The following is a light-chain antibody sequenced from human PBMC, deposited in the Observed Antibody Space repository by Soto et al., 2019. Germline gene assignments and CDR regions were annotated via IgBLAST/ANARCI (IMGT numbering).Light chain of an antibody. CDR3: QQYEPYLKT. CDR2: DAS. V-gene: IGKV1-5*01. J-gene: IGKJ1*01. CDR1: QSMNRW. Sequence: DIQMTQSPSTQSAFVGERFTITCRASQSMNRWLAWCPQRRGKXHKXXIYDASSLESGVPSRFSGSWSGTEVTVTISRVQPEDCETYYCQQYEPYLKTFGQGTKVDIK.